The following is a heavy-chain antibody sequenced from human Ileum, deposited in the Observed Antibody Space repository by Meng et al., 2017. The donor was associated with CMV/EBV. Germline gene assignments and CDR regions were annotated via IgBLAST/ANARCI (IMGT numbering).Heavy chain of an antibody. V-gene: IGHV3-23*01. Sequence: GESLKISCAASGFTFNNYYMSWVRQAPGKGLEWVSAISASGGRTYYGDSVKGRFTISRDNSKNTLCLQVNSLRAEDTAVYYCAKRGLRSDYGGVEAYWGQGTLVTVAS. CDR2: ISASGGRT. CDR3: AKRGLRSDYGGVEAY. CDR1: GFTFNNYY. J-gene: IGHJ4*02. D-gene: IGHD4-17*01.